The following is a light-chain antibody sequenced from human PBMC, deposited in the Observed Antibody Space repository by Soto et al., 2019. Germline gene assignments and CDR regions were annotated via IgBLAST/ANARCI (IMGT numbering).Light chain of an antibody. Sequence: EIVLTQSPATLSLSPGQRATLSCTASESITNYLAWYQQKPGQAPRLLISDASNRAPGIPARFSGSGSGTDSALTIGSLEPEDFAVYYCQHRNDWPPGAAFGGGTKVEI. J-gene: IGKJ4*01. CDR1: ESITNY. CDR3: QHRNDWPPGAA. CDR2: DAS. V-gene: IGKV3-11*01.